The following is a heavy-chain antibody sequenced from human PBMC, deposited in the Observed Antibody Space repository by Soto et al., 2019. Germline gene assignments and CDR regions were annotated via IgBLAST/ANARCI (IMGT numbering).Heavy chain of an antibody. D-gene: IGHD2-8*02. V-gene: IGHV3-9*01. CDR2: ITWNGVAM. CDR1: GFVFDDFA. CDR3: EKSFVGGRHHLYRYLDV. Sequence: EVQLVESGGGLVQPGRSLRLSCAASGFVFDDFAMHWVRQSPGKGLEWVSGITWNGVAMGYEDSVKGRFTISRDSVKKSLSLQMHSLRPEDTALYFCEKSFVGGRHHLYRYLDVWGTGTTVTVSS. J-gene: IGHJ6*04.